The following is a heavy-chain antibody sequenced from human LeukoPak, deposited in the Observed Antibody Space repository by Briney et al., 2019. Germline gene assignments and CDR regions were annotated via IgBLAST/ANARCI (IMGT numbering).Heavy chain of an antibody. J-gene: IGHJ4*02. D-gene: IGHD5-18*01. CDR3: ARVLVYGYSYGYDQSDY. V-gene: IGHV3-48*02. CDR2: ISSSSSTI. Sequence: PGGSLRLSCAASGFTFSSYWMSWVRQAPGKGLEWVSYISSSSSTIYYADSVKGRFTISRDNAKNSLYLQMNSLRDEDTAVYYCARVLVYGYSYGYDQSDYWGQGTLVTVSS. CDR1: GFTFSSYW.